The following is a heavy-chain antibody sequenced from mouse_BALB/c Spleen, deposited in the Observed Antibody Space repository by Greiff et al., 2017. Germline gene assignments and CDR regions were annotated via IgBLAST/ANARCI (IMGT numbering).Heavy chain of an antibody. D-gene: IGHD4-1*01. CDR2: IRLKSNNYAT. Sequence: EVKVVESGGGLVQPGGSMKLSCVASGFTFSNYWMNWVRQSPEKGLEWVAEIRLKSNNYATHYAESVKGRFTISRDDSKSSVYLQMNNLRAEDTGIYYCTTGTAYWGQGTLVTVSA. V-gene: IGHV6-6*02. J-gene: IGHJ3*01. CDR3: TTGTAY. CDR1: GFTFSNYW.